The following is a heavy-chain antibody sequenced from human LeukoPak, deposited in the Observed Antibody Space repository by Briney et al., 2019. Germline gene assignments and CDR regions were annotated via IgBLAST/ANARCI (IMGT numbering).Heavy chain of an antibody. CDR2: ISGHNGNT. V-gene: IGHV1-18*01. Sequence: ASVKVSCKASGYTFSSYHISWVRQATGQGLEWMGRISGHNGNTHYAQKLQGRVTMTTDTSTTTAYMELRSLRSDDTAVYYCARGLGYCSSTSCYGELPGDYWSQGTLVTVSS. CDR1: GYTFSSYH. J-gene: IGHJ4*02. D-gene: IGHD2-2*01. CDR3: ARGLGYCSSTSCYGELPGDY.